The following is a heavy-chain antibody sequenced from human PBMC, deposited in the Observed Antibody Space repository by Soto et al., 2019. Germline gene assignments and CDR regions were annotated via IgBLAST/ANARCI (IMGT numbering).Heavy chain of an antibody. CDR1: GDSVSSNSAA. Sequence: LSQTLSLTCAISGDSVSSNSAACTWIRQSPSRGLEWLGRTYYRSKWYNDYAVSVKSRITINPDTSKNQFSLQLNSVTPEDTAVYYCARGGLDYDSSGYYFDYWGQGTLVTVSS. V-gene: IGHV6-1*01. CDR2: TYYRSKWYN. D-gene: IGHD3-22*01. CDR3: ARGGLDYDSSGYYFDY. J-gene: IGHJ4*02.